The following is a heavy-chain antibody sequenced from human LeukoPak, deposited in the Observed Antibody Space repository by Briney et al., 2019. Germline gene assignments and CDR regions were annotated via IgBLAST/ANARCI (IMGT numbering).Heavy chain of an antibody. D-gene: IGHD6-19*01. CDR3: AKARGTTGWLPYFDY. Sequence: GGSLRLSCSASGFTFSSYAMSWVRQAPGKGLEWVSSVNDGGDNTYYADYLRGRFTVSRDNSRNTLWLQMNSLRAEDTAIYYCAKARGTTGWLPYFDYWGRGALVTVSS. CDR1: GFTFSSYA. V-gene: IGHV3-23*01. J-gene: IGHJ4*02. CDR2: VNDGGDNT.